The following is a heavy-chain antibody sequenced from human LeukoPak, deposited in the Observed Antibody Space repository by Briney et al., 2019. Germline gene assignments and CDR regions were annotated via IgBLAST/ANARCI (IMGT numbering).Heavy chain of an antibody. CDR3: ARGIAAAADFDY. D-gene: IGHD6-13*01. J-gene: IGHJ4*02. Sequence: SETLSLTCAVSGGSISSYYWSWIRQPPGKGLEWIGYIYYSESTNYNPSLKSRVTISVDTSKNQFSLKLSSVTAADTAVYYCARGIAAAADFDYWGQGTLVTVSS. CDR2: IYYSEST. V-gene: IGHV4-59*01. CDR1: GGSISSYY.